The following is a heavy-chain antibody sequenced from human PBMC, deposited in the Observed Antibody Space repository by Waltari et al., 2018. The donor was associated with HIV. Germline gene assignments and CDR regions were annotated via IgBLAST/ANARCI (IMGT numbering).Heavy chain of an antibody. V-gene: IGHV3-74*01. D-gene: IGHD1-26*01. CDR3: ARDHGGSFDY. J-gene: IGHJ4*02. CDR1: GFTFSSYW. Sequence: EVQLVESGGGLVQPGGSLRLSCAASGFTFSSYWMHWVRQAPGKGLVEVSRMNRCGSNTGYADSVKSRFTISRDNAKNTLYLQMNSLRAEDTAVYYCARDHGGSFDYWGQGTLVTVSS. CDR2: MNRCGSNT.